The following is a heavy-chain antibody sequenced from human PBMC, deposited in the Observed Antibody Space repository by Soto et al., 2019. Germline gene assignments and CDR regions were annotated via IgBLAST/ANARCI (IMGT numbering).Heavy chain of an antibody. J-gene: IGHJ4*02. V-gene: IGHV3-72*01. D-gene: IGHD6-19*01. CDR1: GFTFSDHY. CDR3: TTVPEWLPYHFDY. Sequence: GGSLRLSCAASGFTFSDHYMDWVRQAPGKGLEWVGRSRNKANSYTTEYAASARGRFTISRDDSKNSLYLQMNSLKTEDTAVYYCTTVPEWLPYHFDYWGQGSLVTVSS. CDR2: SRNKANSYTT.